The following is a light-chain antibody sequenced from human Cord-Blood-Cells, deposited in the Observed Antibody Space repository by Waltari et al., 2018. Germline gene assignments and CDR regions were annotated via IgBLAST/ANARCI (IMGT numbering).Light chain of an antibody. V-gene: IGLV2-23*01. Sequence: QSALTQPASVSGAPGEPITISCSGTSSDVGSYNLVSWYQQHPGKAPKLMIYEGSKLPSGVSNRFSGSKSGNTASLTISGLQAEDEADYYCCSYAGSSTLVFGGGTKLTVL. CDR2: EGS. CDR1: SSDVGSYNL. J-gene: IGLJ3*02. CDR3: CSYAGSSTLV.